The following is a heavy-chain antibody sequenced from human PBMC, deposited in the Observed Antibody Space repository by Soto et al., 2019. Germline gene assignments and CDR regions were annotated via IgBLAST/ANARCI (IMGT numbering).Heavy chain of an antibody. CDR1: GITFGSYA. Sequence: EVQLLESGGGLVQPGGSLRLSCAASGITFGSYAMSWVRQAPGKGPEWVSSISPSGSITYYADSVKGRFTISRDNAKNTLYLQMNSLRAEDTAVYHCEKDRTRPDYWGQGTLVTVSS. V-gene: IGHV3-23*01. J-gene: IGHJ4*02. CDR3: EKDRTRPDY. CDR2: ISPSGSIT.